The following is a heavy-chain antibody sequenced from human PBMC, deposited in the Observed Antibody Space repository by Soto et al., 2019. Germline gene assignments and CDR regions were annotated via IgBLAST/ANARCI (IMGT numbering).Heavy chain of an antibody. J-gene: IGHJ4*02. CDR2: IYYSGNT. CDR1: VCAIISPIYY. Sequence: SETLSLTCSFSVCAIISPIYYLCFIHQPPWNWLEWIGSIYYSGNTYYNPSMKSRVTIFVDTSRNQFSLKVNSVTSADTAVYFCARITGIKNFRSEYWGKRNMVNVSS. CDR3: ARITGIKNFRSEY. V-gene: IGHV4-39*01. D-gene: IGHD1-7*01.